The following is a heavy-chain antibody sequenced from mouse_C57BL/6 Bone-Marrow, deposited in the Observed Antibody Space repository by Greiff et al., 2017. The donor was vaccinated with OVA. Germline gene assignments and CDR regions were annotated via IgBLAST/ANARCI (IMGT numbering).Heavy chain of an antibody. Sequence: QVQLQQPGAELVRPGTSVKLSCKASGYTFTSYWMHWVKQRPGQGLEWIGVIDPSDSYTNYSQKFKGKATLTVDTSSSTAYMQLSSLASEDSAVYYCERLTGACWFAYWGQGTLVTVSA. D-gene: IGHD4-1*01. CDR2: IDPSDSYT. J-gene: IGHJ3*01. CDR3: ERLTGACWFAY. V-gene: IGHV1-59*01. CDR1: GYTFTSYW.